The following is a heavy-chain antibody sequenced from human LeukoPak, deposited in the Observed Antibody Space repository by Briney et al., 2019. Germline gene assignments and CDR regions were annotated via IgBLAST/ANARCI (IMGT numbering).Heavy chain of an antibody. CDR1: QFIFSDYW. D-gene: IGHD3-10*01. Sequence: GGSLRLSCAASQFIFSDYWMIWVRQAPGKGLEWVANISPDGSDKYYVDSVRGRFTISRENAQNSVNLQMNSLRAEDSAVYYCGRWGVNAGLDRWGQGTLVSVAS. J-gene: IGHJ5*02. V-gene: IGHV3-7*01. CDR3: GRWGVNAGLDR. CDR2: ISPDGSDK.